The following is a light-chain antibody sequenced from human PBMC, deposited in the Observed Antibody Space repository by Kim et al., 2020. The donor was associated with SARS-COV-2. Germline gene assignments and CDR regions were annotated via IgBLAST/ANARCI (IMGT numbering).Light chain of an antibody. Sequence: ASVGDRVTITCRASQSINNWLAWYQQKPGKAPKLLIYAASSLESGVPSRFSGSASGTEFTLTITSLQPDDFATYYCQQYNYYPYTFGQGTKVDIK. CDR2: AAS. V-gene: IGKV1-5*01. CDR1: QSINNW. CDR3: QQYNYYPYT. J-gene: IGKJ2*01.